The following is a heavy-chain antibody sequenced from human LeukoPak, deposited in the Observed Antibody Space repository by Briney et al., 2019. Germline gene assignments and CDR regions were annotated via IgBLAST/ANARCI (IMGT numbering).Heavy chain of an antibody. Sequence: XGXXDPEDGETIYAQKFQGRVTMTEGTSTDTAYMDLSSLRSEDTAVYYCATRVYCSGGDCYSWFDPWGQGTLVTVSS. J-gene: IGHJ5*02. D-gene: IGHD2-15*01. CDR2: XDPEDGET. V-gene: IGHV1-24*01. CDR3: ATRVYCSGGDCYSWFDP.